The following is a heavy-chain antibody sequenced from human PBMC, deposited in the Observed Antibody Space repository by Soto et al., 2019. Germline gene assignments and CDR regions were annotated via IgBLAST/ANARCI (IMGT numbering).Heavy chain of an antibody. CDR1: GYSFTSYW. J-gene: IGHJ6*02. CDR3: ARHDSIVGATPYVTRYYYYGMDV. V-gene: IGHV5-10-1*01. D-gene: IGHD1-26*01. Sequence: PGESLKISCKGSGYSFTSYWISWVRQMPGKGLEWMGRIDPSDSYTNYSPSFQGHVTISADKSISTAYLQWSSLKASDTAMYYCARHDSIVGATPYVTRYYYYGMDVWGQGTTVTVSS. CDR2: IDPSDSYT.